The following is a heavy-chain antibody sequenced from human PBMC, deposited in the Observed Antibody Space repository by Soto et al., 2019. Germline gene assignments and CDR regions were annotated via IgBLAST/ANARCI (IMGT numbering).Heavy chain of an antibody. D-gene: IGHD3-9*01. CDR2: ISGSGGST. J-gene: IGHJ4*02. CDR3: AKDSSRYYDILTGYATSRVTLDY. V-gene: IGHV3-23*01. Sequence: GGSLRLSCAASGFTFSSYAMSWVRQAPGKGLEWVSAISGSGGSTYYADSVKGRFTISRDNSKNTLYLQMNSLRAEDTAVYYCAKDSSRYYDILTGYATSRVTLDYWGQGTLVTVSS. CDR1: GFTFSSYA.